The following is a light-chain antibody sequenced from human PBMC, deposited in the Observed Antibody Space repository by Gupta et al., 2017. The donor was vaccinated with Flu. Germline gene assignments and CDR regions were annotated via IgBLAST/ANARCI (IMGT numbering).Light chain of an antibody. CDR1: QSVSRY. V-gene: IGKV3-11*01. CDR2: DAS. J-gene: IGKJ4*01. CDR3: QQRSNWRGIT. Sequence: EIVLTQSPATLSLSPGERATLSCRASQSVSRYLAWYQQKPGQAPRLLIYDASSRATGIPDRFSGGGSGTDFTLTISSREHEDFAVYYCQQRSNWRGITFGGGTQVEIK.